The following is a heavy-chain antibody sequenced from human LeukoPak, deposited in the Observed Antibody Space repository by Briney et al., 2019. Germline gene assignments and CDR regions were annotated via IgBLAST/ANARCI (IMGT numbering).Heavy chain of an antibody. D-gene: IGHD2-15*01. CDR3: AKDQDIVDYYGMDV. Sequence: QPGGSLRLSCAASGFTFDDYAMLWVRQAPGKGLEWVSGISWNSGSIGYADSVKGRFTISRDNAKNSLYLQMNSLRAEDTALYYCAKDQDIVDYYGMDVWGQGTTVTVPS. CDR1: GFTFDDYA. J-gene: IGHJ6*02. V-gene: IGHV3-9*01. CDR2: ISWNSGSI.